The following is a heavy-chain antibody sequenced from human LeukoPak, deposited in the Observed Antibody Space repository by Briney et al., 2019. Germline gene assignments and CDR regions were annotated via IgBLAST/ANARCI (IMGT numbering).Heavy chain of an antibody. CDR3: ARLNGRPVDS. Sequence: GESLKISCKGSGYSFNTYWIGWVRPMPGKGLEWMGIIYPGDSDTRYSPSFQGQVTISADKSNSTTFLQWSSLKASDSGMYYCARLNGRPVDSWGQGTLVTVSS. D-gene: IGHD2-8*01. V-gene: IGHV5-51*01. CDR2: IYPGDSDT. J-gene: IGHJ4*02. CDR1: GYSFNTYW.